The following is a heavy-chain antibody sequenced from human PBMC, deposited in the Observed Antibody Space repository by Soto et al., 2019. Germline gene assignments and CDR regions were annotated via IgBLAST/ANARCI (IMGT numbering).Heavy chain of an antibody. CDR3: ARAGGVDY. Sequence: GGSLRLSCVASGFTFSSYTMNWVRQAPGKGLEWVSSISSSSSYIYYADSVKGRFTISRDNAKNSPSLQMNSLRAEDTAVYYCARAGGVDYWGQGTLVTVPQ. CDR2: ISSSSSYI. V-gene: IGHV3-21*01. J-gene: IGHJ4*02. CDR1: GFTFSSYT. D-gene: IGHD2-21*01.